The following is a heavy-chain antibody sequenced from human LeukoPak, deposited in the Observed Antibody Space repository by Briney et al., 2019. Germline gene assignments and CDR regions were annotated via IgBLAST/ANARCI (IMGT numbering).Heavy chain of an antibody. CDR3: ARAYISSSSGYFQY. D-gene: IGHD6-6*01. V-gene: IGHV3-53*01. Sequence: GRSLRLSCAASGFTFSDYGMHWVRQAPGKGLEWVSVIYSGGSTYYADSVKGRFTISRDNSKNTLYLQMNSLRAEDTAVYYCARAYISSSSGYFQYWGQGTLVTVSS. CDR1: GFTFSDYG. CDR2: IYSGGST. J-gene: IGHJ1*01.